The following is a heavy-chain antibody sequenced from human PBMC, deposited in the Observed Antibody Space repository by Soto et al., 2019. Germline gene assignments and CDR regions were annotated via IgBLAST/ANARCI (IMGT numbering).Heavy chain of an antibody. J-gene: IGHJ4*02. Sequence: SETLSLTCTMSGGSISSYYWSWIRQTPGKGLEWIGYIYYSGSTNYNPSLKSRVTISVDTSKNQISLKLSSVTAADTAVYYCASKSYGGFFDYWGQGTLVTVSS. V-gene: IGHV4-59*01. CDR1: GGSISSYY. CDR2: IYYSGST. CDR3: ASKSYGGFFDY. D-gene: IGHD1-26*01.